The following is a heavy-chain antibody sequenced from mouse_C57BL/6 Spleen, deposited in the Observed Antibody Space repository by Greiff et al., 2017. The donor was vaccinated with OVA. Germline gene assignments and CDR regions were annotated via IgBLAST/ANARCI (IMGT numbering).Heavy chain of an antibody. CDR1: GYAFSSYW. J-gene: IGHJ4*01. CDR2: IYPGDGDT. Sequence: QVQLKQSGAELVKPGASVKISCKASGYAFSSYWMNWVKQRPGKGLEWIGQIYPGDGDTNYNGKFKGKATLTADKSSSTAYMQLSSLTSEDSAVYFCARNPTGYYAMDYWGQGTSVTVSS. CDR3: ARNPTGYYAMDY. V-gene: IGHV1-80*01.